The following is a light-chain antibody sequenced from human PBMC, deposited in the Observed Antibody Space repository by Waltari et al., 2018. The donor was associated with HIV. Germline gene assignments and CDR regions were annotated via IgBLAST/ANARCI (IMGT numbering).Light chain of an antibody. J-gene: IGLJ1*01. V-gene: IGLV2-14*03. CDR2: DVS. Sequence: QSALTQPASVSASPGQSLTISCTGTNSDVGGYTHISWYQQQPAKAPKVIIYDVSKPPSGVSNRFSGSKSGNTASLTISGLQAEDEADYYCTSYTTINTYVFGTGTKVTVL. CDR3: TSYTTINTYV. CDR1: NSDVGGYTH.